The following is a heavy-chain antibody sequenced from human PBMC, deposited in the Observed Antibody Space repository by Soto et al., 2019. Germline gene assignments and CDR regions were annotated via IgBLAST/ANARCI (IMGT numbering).Heavy chain of an antibody. V-gene: IGHV4-59*01. CDR2: VHYGGST. J-gene: IGHJ3*02. CDR1: GASISSSY. CDR3: ARGYYDSNGQSNTFDI. D-gene: IGHD3-22*01. Sequence: PSETLSLTCTVSGASISSSYWSWIRQSPGKGLEWIGYVHYGGSTKYYPSLKSRVTISVDTSKNQISLKLSSVTDADTAMYYCARGYYDSNGQSNTFDIWGQGTMVTVSS.